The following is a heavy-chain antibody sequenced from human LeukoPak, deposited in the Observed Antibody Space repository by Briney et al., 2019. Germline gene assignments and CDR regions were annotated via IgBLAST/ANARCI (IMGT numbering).Heavy chain of an antibody. CDR1: GASVSSHY. V-gene: IGHV4-59*02. J-gene: IGHJ6*03. CDR3: ARTGDGYNYYNYYYMDV. CDR2: IYYSVRT. D-gene: IGHD5-24*01. Sequence: SETLSLTCSVSGASVSSHYWSWIRQPPGKGLEWIGYIYYSVRTNYNPSLKSRVTISVDMPNNQFSLKMSSVTAADTAVYYCARTGDGYNYYNYYYMDVWGKGTTVTVTS.